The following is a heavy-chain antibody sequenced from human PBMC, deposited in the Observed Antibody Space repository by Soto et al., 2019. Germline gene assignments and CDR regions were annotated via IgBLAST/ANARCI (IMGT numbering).Heavy chain of an antibody. CDR1: GFTFSNAW. CDR3: TTRPQWSRRAFDI. D-gene: IGHD2-15*01. V-gene: IGHV3-15*01. J-gene: IGHJ3*02. CDR2: IKSKTDGGTT. Sequence: NPGGSLRLSCAASGFTFSNAWMSWVRQAPGKGLEWVGRIKSKTDGGTTDYAAPVKGRFTISRDDSKNTPYLQMNSLKTEDTAVYYCTTRPQWSRRAFDIWGQGTMVTVSS.